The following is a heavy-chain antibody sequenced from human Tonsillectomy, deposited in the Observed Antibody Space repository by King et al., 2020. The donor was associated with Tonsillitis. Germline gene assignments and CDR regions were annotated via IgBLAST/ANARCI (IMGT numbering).Heavy chain of an antibody. Sequence: VQLVESGGGLVQPGGSLRLSCAASGFTFSNYWMSWVRQAPGKGLEWVANIKQDGSEKYYVDSVKGRFTISRENAKNSLYLQMNSLRAEDTAVYYCARAHGGDYWGQGTPVTVSS. J-gene: IGHJ4*02. CDR1: GFTFSNYW. D-gene: IGHD3-10*01. CDR3: ARAHGGDY. CDR2: IKQDGSEK. V-gene: IGHV3-7*03.